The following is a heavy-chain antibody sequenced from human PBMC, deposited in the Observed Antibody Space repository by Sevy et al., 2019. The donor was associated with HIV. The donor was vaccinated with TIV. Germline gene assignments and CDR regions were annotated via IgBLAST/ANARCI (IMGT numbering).Heavy chain of an antibody. CDR1: GVSLRVSGVG. D-gene: IGHD5-12*01. Sequence: HTNFSRSGPTLVKSTQTLTLTCNFSGVSLRVSGVGVGWIRQPPGKALEWLALIYWDDDEHYSPSLKTRLSITKDNFKNQVVLTMTNMDPVDTATYYCVRFPSGYDLTFFDSWGPGTLVTVSS. J-gene: IGHJ4*02. V-gene: IGHV2-5*02. CDR2: IYWDDDE. CDR3: VRFPSGYDLTFFDS.